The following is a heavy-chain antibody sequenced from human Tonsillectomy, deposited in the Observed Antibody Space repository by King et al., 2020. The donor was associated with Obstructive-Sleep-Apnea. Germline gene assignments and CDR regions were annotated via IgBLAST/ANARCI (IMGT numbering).Heavy chain of an antibody. CDR2: IFSNDEK. CDR3: ARFTRYYYDSSGYPFDY. V-gene: IGHV2-26*01. D-gene: IGHD3-22*01. J-gene: IGHJ4*02. Sequence: TLKESGPVLVKPTETLTLTCTVSGFSLSNARMGVSWIRQPPGKSLEWLAHIFSNDEKSYSPSLKSRLTISKDPSKSQVVLTMTNMDPVDTATYYCARFTRYYYDSSGYPFDYWGQGTLVTVSS. CDR1: GFSLSNARMG.